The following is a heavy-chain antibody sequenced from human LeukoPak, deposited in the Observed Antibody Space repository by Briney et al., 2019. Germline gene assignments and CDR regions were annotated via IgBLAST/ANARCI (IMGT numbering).Heavy chain of an antibody. CDR2: IYYTGTT. D-gene: IGHD3-10*01. CDR1: GGSIISSGDY. V-gene: IGHV4-39*01. J-gene: IGHJ3*02. Sequence: SETLSLTCTVSGGSIISSGDYWWGWIRQPPGKGLEWIGSIYYTGTTYNDPSLKSRVTISVDTSKSHFSLRLTSVTAADTAVYYCARQRASGTWAFDIWGQGTMFTVSS. CDR3: ARQRASGTWAFDI.